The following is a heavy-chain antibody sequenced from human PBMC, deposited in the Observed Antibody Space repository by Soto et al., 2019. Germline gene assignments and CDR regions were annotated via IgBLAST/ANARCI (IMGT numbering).Heavy chain of an antibody. Sequence: QVQLVQSGAEVKKPGSSVKVSCKASGGTFSSYAISWVRQAPGQVLEWMGGIITIFGTANYAQKFQGRVTITADKSTSTAYMELSSMRSEDTAVYYCARAFHSSSSTYYDYCIEVWGQGTTCTVYS. D-gene: IGHD6-6*01. J-gene: IGHJ6*02. CDR2: IITIFGTA. CDR1: GGTFSSYA. CDR3: ARAFHSSSSTYYDYCIEV. V-gene: IGHV1-69*06.